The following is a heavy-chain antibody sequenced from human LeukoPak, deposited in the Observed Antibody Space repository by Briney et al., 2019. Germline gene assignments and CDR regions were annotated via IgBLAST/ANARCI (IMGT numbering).Heavy chain of an antibody. CDR1: GYTFTSYY. CDR2: INPSGGST. J-gene: IGHJ4*02. V-gene: IGHV1-46*01. CDR3: AKSSMIVVVIGNY. D-gene: IGHD3-22*01. Sequence: GASVKVSCKASGYTFTSYYMHWVRQAPGQGLEWMGIINPSGGSTGYAQKFQGRVTMTRDTSTSTVYMELSSLRSEDTAVYYCAKSSMIVVVIGNYWGQGTLVTVSS.